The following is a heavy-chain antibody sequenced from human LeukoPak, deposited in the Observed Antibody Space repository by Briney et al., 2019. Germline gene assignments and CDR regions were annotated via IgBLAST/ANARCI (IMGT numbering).Heavy chain of an antibody. CDR3: ARGAAIIESYSDC. CDR1: GYTFSGYY. Sequence: ASVKLSRKASGYTFSGYYMHWVRQAPGHGLEWMGWINPDSGGTNYAQKFQGRVTMTRDTSISTAYMEVSRLRSDDTAVYYCARGAAIIESYSDCWGQGTLVTVSS. D-gene: IGHD3-10*01. J-gene: IGHJ4*02. V-gene: IGHV1-2*02. CDR2: INPDSGGT.